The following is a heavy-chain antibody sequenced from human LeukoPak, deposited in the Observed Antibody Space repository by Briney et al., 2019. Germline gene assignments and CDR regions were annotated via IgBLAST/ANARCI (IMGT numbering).Heavy chain of an antibody. CDR1: GFTFSSYW. J-gene: IGHJ4*02. D-gene: IGHD3-10*01. Sequence: GGSLRLSCAASGFTFSSYWMSWVRQAPGKGLEWVAHIKEDGSEKYYVDSVKGRFTISRDNAKNSLYLQMNTLRVEDTALYYCAGRSGSFDYWGQGTLVTVSS. CDR2: IKEDGSEK. V-gene: IGHV3-7*01. CDR3: AGRSGSFDY.